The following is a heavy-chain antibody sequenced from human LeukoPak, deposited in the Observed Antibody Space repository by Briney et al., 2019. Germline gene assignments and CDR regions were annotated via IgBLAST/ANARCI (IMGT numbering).Heavy chain of an antibody. D-gene: IGHD4-17*01. CDR1: GGSISSSSYY. V-gene: IGHV4-39*07. Sequence: SETLSLTCTVSGGSISSSSYYWGWIRQPPGKGLEWIGSIYYSGSTYYNPSLKIRVTISVDTSKNQFSMKLSSVTAADTAVYYCAKDKEAWGDYGFDYWGQGTLVTVSS. CDR2: IYYSGST. J-gene: IGHJ4*02. CDR3: AKDKEAWGDYGFDY.